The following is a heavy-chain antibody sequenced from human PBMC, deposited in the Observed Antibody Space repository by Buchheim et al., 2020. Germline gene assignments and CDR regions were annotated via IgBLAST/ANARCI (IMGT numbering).Heavy chain of an antibody. V-gene: IGHV3-30*18. CDR2: ASHDESN. Sequence: VQLLESGGGFVQPGGSLRLSCAASGFTFSSYGMHWVRQAPGKGLEWVAVASHDESNYYGDSVKGRFTISRDNFKNTLYMQMSSLRPEDTAVYYCAKYSSTSNYYYGMDVWGQGTT. CDR1: GFTFSSYG. CDR3: AKYSSTSNYYYGMDV. D-gene: IGHD6-6*01. J-gene: IGHJ6*02.